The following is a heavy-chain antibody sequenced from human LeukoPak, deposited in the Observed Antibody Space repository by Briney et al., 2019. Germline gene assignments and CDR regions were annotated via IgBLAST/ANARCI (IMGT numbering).Heavy chain of an antibody. J-gene: IGHJ3*02. D-gene: IGHD1-14*01. CDR1: GGSISSYY. V-gene: IGHV4-59*01. CDR2: IYYSGST. CDR3: ARGLKNPGYAFDI. Sequence: SETLSLTCTVSGGSISSYYWSWIRQPPGKGLEWIGYIYYSGSTNYNPSLKSRVTISVDTSKNQFSLKLSSVTAAVTAVYYCARGLKNPGYAFDIWGQGTMVTVSS.